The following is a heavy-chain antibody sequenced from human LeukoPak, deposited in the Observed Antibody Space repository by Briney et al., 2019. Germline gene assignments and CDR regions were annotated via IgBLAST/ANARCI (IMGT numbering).Heavy chain of an antibody. CDR2: INHSGST. D-gene: IGHD3-10*01. CDR3: ARARRLWFGELLS. J-gene: IGHJ5*02. Sequence: SETLSLTCAVYGGSFSGYYWSWIRQPPGKGLEWIGEINHSGSTNYNPSLKSRVTISVDMSKNQFSLKLSSVTAADTAVYYCARARRLWFGELLSWGQGTLVTVSS. V-gene: IGHV4-34*01. CDR1: GGSFSGYY.